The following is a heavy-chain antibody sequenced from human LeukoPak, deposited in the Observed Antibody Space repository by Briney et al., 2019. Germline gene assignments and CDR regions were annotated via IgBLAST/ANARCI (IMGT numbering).Heavy chain of an antibody. J-gene: IGHJ4*02. D-gene: IGHD2-8*02. CDR1: GGSISSNSYY. CDR2: IYYSGTT. CDR3: ARMAGGVGFYFDY. V-gene: IGHV4-39*07. Sequence: SESLSLTCTVSGGSISSNSYYWGWIRQPPGQGLEWIGSIYYSGTTYYNPSLKSRVTISVDTSKNQFSLRLTSVTAADTAVYYCARMAGGVGFYFDYWGQGTLVTVSS.